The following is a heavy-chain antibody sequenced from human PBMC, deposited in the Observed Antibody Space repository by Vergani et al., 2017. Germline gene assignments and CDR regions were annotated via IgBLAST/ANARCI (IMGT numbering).Heavy chain of an antibody. Sequence: QVQLVQSGSELKKPGASVKVSCKASGYTFTSYAMNWVRQAPGQGLEWMGWINTNTGNPTYAQGFTGRFVFSLDTSVSTAYLQICSLKAEDTAVYYCAREGEDIVVVPAARYYYYYMDVWGKGP. D-gene: IGHD2-2*01. CDR2: INTNTGNP. CDR1: GYTFTSYA. V-gene: IGHV7-4-1*01. CDR3: AREGEDIVVVPAARYYYYYMDV. J-gene: IGHJ6*03.